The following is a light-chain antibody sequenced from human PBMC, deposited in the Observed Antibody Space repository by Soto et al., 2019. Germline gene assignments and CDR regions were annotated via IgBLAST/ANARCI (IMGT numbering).Light chain of an antibody. Sequence: EIVLTQSPGTLSLSPGEGATLSCRVSQTVTSNYLDWYQHKPRQAPRLLIYGASTRATGIPDRFRCSGSGTAFILTIRILEPEDLATYYCHQYGSSPYTFGPGTKREI. CDR2: GAS. V-gene: IGKV3-20*01. CDR1: QTVTSNY. J-gene: IGKJ2*01. CDR3: HQYGSSPYT.